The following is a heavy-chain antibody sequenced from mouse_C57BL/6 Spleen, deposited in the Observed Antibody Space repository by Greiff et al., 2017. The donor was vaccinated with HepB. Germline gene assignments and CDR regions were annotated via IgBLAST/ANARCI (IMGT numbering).Heavy chain of an antibody. CDR1: GFNIKDDY. V-gene: IGHV14-4*01. Sequence: EVQLQQSGAELVRPGASVKLSCTASGFNIKDDYMHWVKQRPEQGLERIGWIDPENGDTEYASKFQGKATITADTSSNTAYLQPSSLTSEDTAVYYCTTSHGSRRFAYWGQGTLVTVSA. CDR2: IDPENGDT. CDR3: TTSHGSRRFAY. D-gene: IGHD1-1*01. J-gene: IGHJ3*01.